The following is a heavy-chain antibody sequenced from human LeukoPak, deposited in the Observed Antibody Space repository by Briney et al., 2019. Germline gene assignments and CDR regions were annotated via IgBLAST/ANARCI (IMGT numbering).Heavy chain of an antibody. V-gene: IGHV1-58*02. CDR2: IVVGSGNT. J-gene: IGHJ4*02. CDR3: AADQNSGSYDY. D-gene: IGHD1-26*01. CDR1: GFTFTSTA. Sequence: GASVKVSCKASGFTFTSTAMQWVRHARGPRHGWIGWIVVGSGNTNYAQKYQERVTITRDMSTSTAYMELSSLRSEDTAVYYWAADQNSGSYDYWGQGTLVTVSS.